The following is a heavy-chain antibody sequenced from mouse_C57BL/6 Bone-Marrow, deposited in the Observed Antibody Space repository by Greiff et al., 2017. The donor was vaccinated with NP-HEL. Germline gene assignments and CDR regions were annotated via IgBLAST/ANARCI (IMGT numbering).Heavy chain of an antibody. CDR1: GYTFTDYY. Sequence: EVQVVESGPVLVKPGASVKMSCKASGYTFTDYYMNWVKQSHGKSLEWIGVINPYNGGTSYNQKFKGKATLTVDKSSSTAYMELNSLTSEDSAVYYCARSIGDYWGQGTTLTVSS. J-gene: IGHJ2*01. CDR3: ARSIGDY. V-gene: IGHV1-19*01. D-gene: IGHD2-14*01. CDR2: INPYNGGT.